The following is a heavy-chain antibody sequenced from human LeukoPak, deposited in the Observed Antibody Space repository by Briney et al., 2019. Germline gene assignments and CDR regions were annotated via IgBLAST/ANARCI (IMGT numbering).Heavy chain of an antibody. CDR1: GFTFTSSA. CDR2: IVVGSGNT. J-gene: IGHJ4*02. V-gene: IGHV1-58*02. Sequence: SVKVSCEASGFTFTSSAMQWVRQARGQRLEWIGWIVVGSGNTNYARKFQERVTITRDMSTSTAYMELSSLRSEDTAVYYCAADLDVWGSYRLDYWGQGTLVTVSS. D-gene: IGHD3-16*02. CDR3: AADLDVWGSYRLDY.